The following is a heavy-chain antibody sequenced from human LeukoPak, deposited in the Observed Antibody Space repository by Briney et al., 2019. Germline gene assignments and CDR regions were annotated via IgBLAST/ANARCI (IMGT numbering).Heavy chain of an antibody. J-gene: IGHJ4*02. Sequence: PGGSLRLSCAASGFTFSSYSMNWVRQAPGKGLEWVSSISSSSSYIYYADSVKGRFTISRDNAKNSLYLQMNSLRAEDTAVHYCARGVRDFDWLFDYWGQGTLVTVSS. CDR3: ARGVRDFDWLFDY. CDR1: GFTFSSYS. CDR2: ISSSSSYI. V-gene: IGHV3-21*01. D-gene: IGHD3-9*01.